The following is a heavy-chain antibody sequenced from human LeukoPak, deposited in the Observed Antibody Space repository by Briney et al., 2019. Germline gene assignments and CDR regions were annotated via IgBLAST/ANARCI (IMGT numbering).Heavy chain of an antibody. D-gene: IGHD3-10*01. CDR3: ARDGAPGSGISWFDP. J-gene: IGHJ5*02. CDR2: IYSGGST. V-gene: IGHV3-66*01. Sequence: GGSLRLSCAASGFTFSSNYMSWVRQAPGKGLEWVSVIYSGGSTYYADSVKGRFTISRDNSKNTMYLQMNSLRAEDTAVYYCARDGAPGSGISWFDPWGQGTLVTVSS. CDR1: GFTFSSNY.